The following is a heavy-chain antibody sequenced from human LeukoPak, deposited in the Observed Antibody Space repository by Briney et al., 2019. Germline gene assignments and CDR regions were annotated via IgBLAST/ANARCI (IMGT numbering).Heavy chain of an antibody. CDR2: ISGSGGST. CDR1: GFTFSSCA. J-gene: IGHJ4*02. CDR3: AIGGRYDSSGYATPFDY. D-gene: IGHD3-22*01. Sequence: GGSLRLSCAASGFTFSSCAMSWVRQAPGKGLEWVSAISGSGGSTYYADSVKGRFTISRDNSKNTLYLQMNSLRAEDTAVYYCAIGGRYDSSGYATPFDYWGQGTLVTVSS. V-gene: IGHV3-23*01.